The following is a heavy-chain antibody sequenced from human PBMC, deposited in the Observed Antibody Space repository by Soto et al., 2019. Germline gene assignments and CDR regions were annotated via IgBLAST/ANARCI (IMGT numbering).Heavy chain of an antibody. V-gene: IGHV3-15*07. CDR3: TTEFDYYDISGYYYATDY. CDR1: SVSNAW. CDR2: IKSKTDGGTT. Sequence: SVSNAWMNWVRQAPGKGLEWVGRIKSKTDGGTTDYAAPVKGRFTISRDDSKDTLYLQMNSLKTEDTAVYYCTTEFDYYDISGYYYATDYWGQGALVTVSS. J-gene: IGHJ4*02. D-gene: IGHD3-22*01.